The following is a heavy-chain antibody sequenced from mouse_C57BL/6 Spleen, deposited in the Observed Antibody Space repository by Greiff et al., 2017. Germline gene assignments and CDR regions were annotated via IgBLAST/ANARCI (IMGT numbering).Heavy chain of an antibody. D-gene: IGHD1-1*01. V-gene: IGHV1-81*01. CDR2: IYPRSGNT. CDR1: GYTFTSYG. Sequence: VQLQQSGAELARPGASVKLSCKASGYTFTSYGISWVKQRTGQGLEWIGEIYPRSGNTYYNEKFKGKATLTADKSTSTAYMELRSLTSEDSAVYYCASSAFITTHRFADWGQGTLVTVSS. CDR3: ASSAFITTHRFAD. J-gene: IGHJ3*01.